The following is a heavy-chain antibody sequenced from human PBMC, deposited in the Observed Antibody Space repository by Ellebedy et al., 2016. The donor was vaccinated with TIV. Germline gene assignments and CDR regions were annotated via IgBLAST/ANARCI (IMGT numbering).Heavy chain of an antibody. J-gene: IGHJ4*02. V-gene: IGHV3-21*01. CDR2: ISGSSTYI. CDR1: GFAFSNCA. Sequence: GESLKISCAASGFAFSNCAMSWVRQAPGKGLEWVSSISGSSTYIYYADSVKGRFAISRDNAKNSLYLQMNSLRAEDTAVYYCSRHTDYALDYWGQGALVTVSS. CDR3: SRHTDYALDY. D-gene: IGHD4-17*01.